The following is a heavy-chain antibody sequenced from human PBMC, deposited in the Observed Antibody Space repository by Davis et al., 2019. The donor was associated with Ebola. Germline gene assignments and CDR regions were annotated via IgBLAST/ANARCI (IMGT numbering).Heavy chain of an antibody. V-gene: IGHV5-51*01. J-gene: IGHJ5*02. CDR2: MHPRNSDT. CDR3: ARRLSWYGWFDP. D-gene: IGHD6-13*01. CDR1: GYTFTDYW. Sequence: GESLKISCNASGYTFTDYWIGWVRQMPGKGLEWMGLMHPRNSDTRYSPSFQGQVTISADKSISTAYLQWSSLKASDTAMYYCARRLSWYGWFDPWGQGTLVTVSS.